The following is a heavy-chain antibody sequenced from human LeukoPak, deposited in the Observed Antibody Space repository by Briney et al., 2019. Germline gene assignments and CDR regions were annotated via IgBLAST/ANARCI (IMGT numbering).Heavy chain of an antibody. J-gene: IGHJ3*02. V-gene: IGHV3-23*01. CDR3: AKNIAAAGSGSAFDI. Sequence: GGSLRLSCAASGFTFSSYAMSWVRQAPGKGLEWVSVISGSGGSTYYAGSVKGRFTISRDNSKNTLYLQMNSLRAEDTAVYYCAKNIAAAGSGSAFDIWGQGTMVTVSS. CDR2: ISGSGGST. CDR1: GFTFSSYA. D-gene: IGHD6-13*01.